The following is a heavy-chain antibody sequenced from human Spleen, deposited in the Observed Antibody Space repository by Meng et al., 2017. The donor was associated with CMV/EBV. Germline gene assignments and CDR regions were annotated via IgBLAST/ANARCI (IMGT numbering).Heavy chain of an antibody. CDR2: INPSGGST. D-gene: IGHD3-22*01. CDR3: ARGGITMIVTPGDAFDI. Sequence: ASVKVSCKASGYTFTSYYMHWVRQAPGQGLEWMGIINPSGGSTSYAQKFQGRVTMTRDTSTSTVYMELSSLRSEDTAVYYCARGGITMIVTPGDAFDIWGQGTMVTVS. V-gene: IGHV1-46*01. CDR1: GYTFTSYY. J-gene: IGHJ3*02.